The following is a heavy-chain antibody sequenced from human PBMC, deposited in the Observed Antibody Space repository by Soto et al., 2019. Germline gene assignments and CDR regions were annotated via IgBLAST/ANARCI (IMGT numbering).Heavy chain of an antibody. CDR3: ARGGGAGTKNGVWWFDP. V-gene: IGHV4-38-2*01. D-gene: IGHD6-13*01. J-gene: IGHJ5*02. Sequence: AETLTLTCAASGYSIGSGDYCGWIRAPAERGLEWIGIIYHSGSTYYNPSLKSRVTISVDTSKNHLSLKMNSLTAADTALYYCARGGGAGTKNGVWWFDPWCQGNLVTVSS. CDR1: GYSIGSGDY. CDR2: IYHSGST.